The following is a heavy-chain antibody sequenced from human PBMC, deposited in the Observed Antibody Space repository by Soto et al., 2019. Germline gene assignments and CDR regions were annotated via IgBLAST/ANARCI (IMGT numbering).Heavy chain of an antibody. CDR2: VNQDGSER. J-gene: IGHJ4*02. D-gene: IGHD4-17*01. Sequence: GGSLRLSCAGSGLTFRNDWLSWVRQAPGKGLEWVANVNQDGSERYYVDSVRGRFTISRDNVENSLYLQLNSLRPEDTAVYYCAVYGYGVSAAAYWGQGTLVTVSS. V-gene: IGHV3-7*03. CDR3: AVYGYGVSAAAY. CDR1: GLTFRNDW.